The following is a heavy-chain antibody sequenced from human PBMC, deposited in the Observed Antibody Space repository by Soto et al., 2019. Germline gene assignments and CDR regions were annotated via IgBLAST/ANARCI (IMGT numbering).Heavy chain of an antibody. V-gene: IGHV4-34*01. CDR1: GGSFSGYY. CDR2: INHSGST. D-gene: IGHD4-4*01. Sequence: SETLSLTCAVYGGSFSGYYWSWIRQPPGKGLEWIGEINHSGSTSYNPSLKSRVTISVDTSKNQFSLKLSSVTAADTAVYYCARGRRETTVTVWFDPWGQGTLVTVSS. CDR3: ARGRRETTVTVWFDP. J-gene: IGHJ5*02.